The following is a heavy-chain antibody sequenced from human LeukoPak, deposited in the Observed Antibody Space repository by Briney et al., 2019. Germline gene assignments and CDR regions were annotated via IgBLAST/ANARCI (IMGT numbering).Heavy chain of an antibody. Sequence: PGRSLRLSCAASGFTFDDYAMRWVRQAPGKGLEWVSGISWNSGSIGYADSVKGRFTISRDNAKNSLYLQMNSLRAEDTALYYCAKAGHDYGDHTDDAFDIWGQGTMVTVSS. CDR3: AKAGHDYGDHTDDAFDI. CDR2: ISWNSGSI. CDR1: GFTFDDYA. J-gene: IGHJ3*02. D-gene: IGHD4-17*01. V-gene: IGHV3-9*01.